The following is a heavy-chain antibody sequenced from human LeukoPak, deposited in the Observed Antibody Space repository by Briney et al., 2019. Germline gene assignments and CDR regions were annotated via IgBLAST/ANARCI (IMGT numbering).Heavy chain of an antibody. Sequence: ASVKVSCKASGYTFTSYAMNWARQAPGQGLEWMGWINTYTGKSTYDQGLTGRFVFSLDTSVSTAYLQISSLKAEDTAVYYCARAAISSDYGDAGIDYWGQGALVTVSS. CDR2: INTYTGKS. D-gene: IGHD4-17*01. V-gene: IGHV7-4-1*02. CDR1: GYTFTSYA. J-gene: IGHJ4*02. CDR3: ARAAISSDYGDAGIDY.